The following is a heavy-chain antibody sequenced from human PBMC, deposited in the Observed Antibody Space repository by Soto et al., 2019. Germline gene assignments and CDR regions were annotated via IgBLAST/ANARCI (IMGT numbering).Heavy chain of an antibody. CDR2: ISYDGSNK. CDR3: AKVVGPSDYGDYLGYGMDV. V-gene: IGHV3-30*18. Sequence: VQLLESGGGLVQPGGSLRLSCAASGFTFSSYGMHWVRQAPGKGLEWVAVISYDGSNKYYADSVKGRFTISRDNSKNTLYLQMNSLRAEDTAVYYCAKVVGPSDYGDYLGYGMDVWGQGTTVTVSS. CDR1: GFTFSSYG. D-gene: IGHD4-17*01. J-gene: IGHJ6*02.